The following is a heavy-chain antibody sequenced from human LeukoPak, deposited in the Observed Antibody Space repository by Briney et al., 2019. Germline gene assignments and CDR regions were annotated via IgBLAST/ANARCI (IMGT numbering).Heavy chain of an antibody. V-gene: IGHV4-31*03. CDR1: GGSISSGGYY. Sequence: SQTLSLTCTVSGGSISSGGYYWSWIRQHPGKGLEWIGYIYYSGSTYYNPSLKSRVTISVDTSKNQFSLKLSSVTAADTAVYYCARYSSSWYYFDYWGQGTLVTVSS. CDR2: IYYSGST. J-gene: IGHJ4*02. CDR3: ARYSSSWYYFDY. D-gene: IGHD6-13*01.